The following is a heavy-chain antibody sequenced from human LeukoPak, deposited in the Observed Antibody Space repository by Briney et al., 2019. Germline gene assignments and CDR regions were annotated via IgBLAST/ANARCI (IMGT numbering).Heavy chain of an antibody. CDR3: ARVSGYYGSGSKTYYFDY. J-gene: IGHJ4*02. CDR1: GFTFSDYY. D-gene: IGHD3-10*01. CDR2: ISSSGSTI. V-gene: IGHV3-11*01. Sequence: GGSLRLSCAASGFTFSDYYMSWIRQAPGKGLELVSYISSSGSTIYYADSVKGRFTISRDNAKNSLYLQMNSLRAEDTAVYYCARVSGYYGSGSKTYYFDYWGQGTLVTVSS.